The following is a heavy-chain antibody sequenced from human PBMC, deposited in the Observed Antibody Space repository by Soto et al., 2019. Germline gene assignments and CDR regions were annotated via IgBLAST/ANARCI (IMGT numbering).Heavy chain of an antibody. J-gene: IGHJ6*03. CDR2: IISSGSNK. V-gene: IGHV3-11*01. D-gene: IGHD2-2*01. CDR3: ARDTRYCRSASGYYGYYYYCIKV. Sequence: QVQLVESGGGLVKPGGSLRLSCAASGFIFSDYYMHWIRQAPGKGLEWVSHIISSGSNKFHADSVKGRFTISRDNAKNSLYLQMNSLRDDDTAVYYCARDTRYCRSASGYYGYYYYCIKVWGRGTTVTVSS. CDR1: GFIFSDYY.